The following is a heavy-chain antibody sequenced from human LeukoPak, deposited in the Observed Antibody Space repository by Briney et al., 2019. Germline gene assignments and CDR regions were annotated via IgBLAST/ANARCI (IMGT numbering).Heavy chain of an antibody. Sequence: SETLSLTCTVSGGSLSSYYWSWFRQPPGKGLEWIGYIFYSGSTNYNPSLKSRVTISVDTSKNQFSLRLNSVTAADTAMYYCAGNDYGDYKSSFDYWGQGTLVTVSS. CDR3: AGNDYGDYKSSFDY. V-gene: IGHV4-59*01. J-gene: IGHJ4*02. CDR2: IFYSGST. CDR1: GGSLSSYY. D-gene: IGHD4-17*01.